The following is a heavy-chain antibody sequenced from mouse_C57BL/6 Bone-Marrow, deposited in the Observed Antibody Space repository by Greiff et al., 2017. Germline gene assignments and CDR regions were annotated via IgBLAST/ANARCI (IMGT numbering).Heavy chain of an antibody. Sequence: QVQLQQSGAELVRPGASVTLSCKASGYTFTDYEMHWVKQTPVHGLEWIGAIDPETGGTAYNQKFKGKAILTADKSSSTAYMELRSLTSEDSAVYYCTRWKSSWFAYWGQGTLVTVSA. J-gene: IGHJ3*01. CDR2: IDPETGGT. V-gene: IGHV1-15*01. CDR1: GYTFTDYE. CDR3: TRWKSSWFAY.